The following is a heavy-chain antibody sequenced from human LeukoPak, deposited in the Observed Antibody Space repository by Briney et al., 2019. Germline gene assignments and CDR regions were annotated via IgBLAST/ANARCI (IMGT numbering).Heavy chain of an antibody. CDR3: ARDHSSSGQLFDY. J-gene: IGHJ4*02. Sequence: ASVKVSCKASGYTFTYYYMHWVRQAPGQGLEWMGWINPNSGGTNYAQKFQGRVTMTTDTSTSTAYMELRSLRSDDTAVYYCARDHSSSGQLFDYWGQGTLVTVSS. V-gene: IGHV1-2*02. CDR2: INPNSGGT. CDR1: GYTFTYYY. D-gene: IGHD6-13*01.